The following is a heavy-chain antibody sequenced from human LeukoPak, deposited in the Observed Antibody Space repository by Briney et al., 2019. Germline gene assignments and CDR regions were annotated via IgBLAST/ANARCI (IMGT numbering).Heavy chain of an antibody. CDR2: ISQNGDI. V-gene: IGHV4-34*01. J-gene: IGHJ3*02. Sequence: SETLSLTCGVSGVSLSFYYWSWLRQSPGKGLEWIAKISQNGDINYNMSLKSRVTISLDKSKNQVSLKLTSVTAADTAVYYCARALGAFDIWGQGTMVTVSS. CDR1: GVSLSFYY. CDR3: ARALGAFDI.